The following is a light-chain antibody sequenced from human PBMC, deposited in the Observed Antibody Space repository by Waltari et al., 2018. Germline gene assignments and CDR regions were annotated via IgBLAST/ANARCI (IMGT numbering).Light chain of an antibody. CDR2: KDT. V-gene: IGLV3-27*01. Sequence: YDLTQPSSVSVSPGQTAQLTCSGDVLAENYVRWFQQKPGPAPTLILYKDTERPSGIPERFSGSSSGSTVTLTIRGALLEDEADYHCHAAADNNWFFGGGTKLTVL. CDR1: VLAENY. J-gene: IGLJ2*01. CDR3: HAAADNNWF.